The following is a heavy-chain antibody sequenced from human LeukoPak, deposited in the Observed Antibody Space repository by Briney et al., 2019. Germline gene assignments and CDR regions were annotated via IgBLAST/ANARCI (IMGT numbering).Heavy chain of an antibody. Sequence: SETLSLTCTVSGGSISSSSYYWGWIRQPPGKGLEWIGSIYYSGSTYYNPSLKSRVTISVDTSKNQFSLKLSSVTAADTAVYYCARGRATMVRGVIIKRYYYYMDVWGKGTTVTVSS. CDR1: GGSISSSSYY. V-gene: IGHV4-39*07. CDR3: ARGRATMVRGVIIKRYYYYMDV. CDR2: IYYSGST. J-gene: IGHJ6*03. D-gene: IGHD3-10*01.